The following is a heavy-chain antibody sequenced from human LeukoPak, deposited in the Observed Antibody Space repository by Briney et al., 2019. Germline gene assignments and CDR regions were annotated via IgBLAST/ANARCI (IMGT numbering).Heavy chain of an antibody. Sequence: PSQTLSRTCTVSGGSISSDDYYWSWIRQPPGKGLEWIGYISYSGNTYYNPSLKSRVTISVDTSKNQFSLKLSSVTVADTAVYYCARTQLWNDWGQGTLVTVSS. J-gene: IGHJ4*02. CDR3: ARTQLWND. CDR2: ISYSGNT. D-gene: IGHD5-18*01. V-gene: IGHV4-30-4*01. CDR1: GGSISSDDYY.